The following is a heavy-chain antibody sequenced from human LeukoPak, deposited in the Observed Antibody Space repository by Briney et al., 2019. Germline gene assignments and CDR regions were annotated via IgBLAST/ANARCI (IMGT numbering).Heavy chain of an antibody. V-gene: IGHV1-69*04. D-gene: IGHD2-2*01. J-gene: IGHJ4*02. CDR3: ARDVGGVVVPDY. CDR1: GGTFSSYA. CDR2: IIPILGIA. Sequence: ASVKVSCKASGGTFSSYAISWVRQAPGQGLEWMGRIIPILGIANYAQKFQGRVTITADKSTSTAYMELSSLRSEDTAVYYCARDVGGVVVPDYWGQGTLVTVSS.